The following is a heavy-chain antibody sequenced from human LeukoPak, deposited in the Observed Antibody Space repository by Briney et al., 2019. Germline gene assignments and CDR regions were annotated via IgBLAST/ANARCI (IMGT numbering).Heavy chain of an antibody. V-gene: IGHV1-2*02. CDR3: ARDLTGETSDY. CDR2: VNPKSGAT. D-gene: IGHD7-27*01. J-gene: IGHJ4*02. CDR1: GYTFTDYY. Sequence: ASVKVSCKASGYTFTDYYMHWVRQAPGQGLEYMAWVNPKSGATYHAQKFQGRVTMTWDTSISTAYLELSSLRSDDTAVYYCARDLTGETSDYWSQGTLVTVSS.